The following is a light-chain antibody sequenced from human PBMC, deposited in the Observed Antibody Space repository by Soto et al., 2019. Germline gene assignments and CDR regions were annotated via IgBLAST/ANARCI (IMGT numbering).Light chain of an antibody. J-gene: IGKJ1*01. CDR1: QSVSSN. V-gene: IGKV3-15*01. CDR3: QQYNNWPPGT. Sequence: EIVMTQSPATLSVSPGERATLSCRASQSVSSNLAWYQQKPGQAPRLLIYVASTRATGIPARFSGSGSGTEFTLTISSLQSEDFAGYYCQQYNNWPPGTFGQGTKVEIK. CDR2: VAS.